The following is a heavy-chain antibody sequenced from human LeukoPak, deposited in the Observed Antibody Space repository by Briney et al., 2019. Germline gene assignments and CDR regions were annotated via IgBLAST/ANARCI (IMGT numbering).Heavy chain of an antibody. CDR1: GYTLTELS. D-gene: IGHD3-22*01. CDR3: ATGFRITMIVGGDY. Sequence: ASVKVSCKVSGYTLTELSMHWVRQAPGKGLEWMGGFDPEDGETIYAQKFQGRVTMTEDTSTDTAYMELSSLRSEDTAVYYCATGFRITMIVGGDYWGQGTLVTVSS. V-gene: IGHV1-24*01. J-gene: IGHJ4*02. CDR2: FDPEDGET.